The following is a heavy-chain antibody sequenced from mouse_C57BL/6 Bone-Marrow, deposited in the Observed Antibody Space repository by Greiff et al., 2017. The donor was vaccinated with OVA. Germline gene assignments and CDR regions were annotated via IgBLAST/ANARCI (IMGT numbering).Heavy chain of an antibody. D-gene: IGHD3-2*02. Sequence: EVHLVESGGGLVKPGGSLKLSCAASGFTFSSYAMSWVRQTPEKRLEWVATISDGGSYTYYPDNVKGRFTISRDNAKNNLYLQMVQLKSGDTAMDYCARGRSSGYSAWLAYWGQGTLVTVSA. CDR3: ARGRSSGYSAWLAY. J-gene: IGHJ3*01. V-gene: IGHV5-4*01. CDR2: ISDGGSYT. CDR1: GFTFSSYA.